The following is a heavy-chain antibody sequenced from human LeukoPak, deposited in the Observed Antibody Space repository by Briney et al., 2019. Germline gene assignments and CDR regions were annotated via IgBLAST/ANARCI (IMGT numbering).Heavy chain of an antibody. CDR2: IYYSGST. J-gene: IGHJ4*02. CDR1: GGSICSGGYY. D-gene: IGHD3-22*01. V-gene: IGHV4-31*03. CDR3: ARASSGYYYDY. Sequence: NPSETLSLTCTVSGGSICSGGYYWSWIRQHPGKGLEWIGHIYYSGSTYYNPSLKSRVTISVDTSKNQFSLKLSSVTAADTAVYYCARASSGYYYDYWGQGTLVTVSS.